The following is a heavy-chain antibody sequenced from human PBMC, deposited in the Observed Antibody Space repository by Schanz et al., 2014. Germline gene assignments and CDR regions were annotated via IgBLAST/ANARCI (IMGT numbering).Heavy chain of an antibody. Sequence: EVQLVESGGGLVQPRGSLRLSCAASEFSFSSFGMNWVRQAPGKGLEWVANIKQDGSEKYYVDSVKGRFTISRDNAKKSLYLQMNGLRAEDTAVYFCARDLSSLIQGDVWGKGTTVTVSS. J-gene: IGHJ6*04. CDR1: EFSFSSFG. CDR3: ARDLSSLIQGDV. CDR2: IKQDGSEK. D-gene: IGHD2-2*01. V-gene: IGHV3-7*01.